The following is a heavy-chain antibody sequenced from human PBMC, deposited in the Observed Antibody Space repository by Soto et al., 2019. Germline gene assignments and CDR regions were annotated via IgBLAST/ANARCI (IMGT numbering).Heavy chain of an antibody. J-gene: IGHJ4*02. CDR2: ISHSGST. Sequence: QLQLQESGSGLVKPSQTLSLTCAVSGGSISSGGYSWSWIRQPPGKGLEWIGYISHSGSTYYNPSLKSRVTISVDRSKNQFSLTLSSVTAADTAVYYCARAGGLGAVAADYWGQGTLVTVSS. CDR3: ARAGGLGAVAADY. V-gene: IGHV4-30-2*01. CDR1: GGSISSGGYS. D-gene: IGHD6-19*01.